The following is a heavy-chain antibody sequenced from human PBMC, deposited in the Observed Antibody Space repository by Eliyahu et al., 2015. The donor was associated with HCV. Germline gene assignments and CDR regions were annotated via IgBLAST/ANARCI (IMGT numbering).Heavy chain of an antibody. J-gene: IGHJ4*02. D-gene: IGHD3-3*01. CDR1: GXTFXXYX. CDR3: ARDIMADDFWSGYLDY. CDR2: INPNSGAT. V-gene: IGHV1-2*06. Sequence: QEHLVQSGAEVKKPGASVXVSCXASGXTFXXYXVHWVRQAPGQGLXWVGRINPNSGATSYAQKFQGRVTMTGDTSISTAYMELSGLRSDDTALYYCARDIMADDFWSGYLDYWGQGTLVTVSS.